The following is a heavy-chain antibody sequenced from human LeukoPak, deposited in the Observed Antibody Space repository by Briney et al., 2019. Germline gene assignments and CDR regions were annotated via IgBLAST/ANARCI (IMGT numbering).Heavy chain of an antibody. CDR1: GGTFSSYA. CDR2: IIPIFGTA. J-gene: IGHJ4*02. Sequence: ASVKVSCKASGGTFSSYAISWVRQAPGQGLEWMGRIIPIFGTANYAQKFQGRVTITTDEPTSTAYMELSSLRSEDTAVYYCARNSYDFWSGSFDYWGQGTLVTVSS. CDR3: ARNSYDFWSGSFDY. D-gene: IGHD3-3*01. V-gene: IGHV1-69*05.